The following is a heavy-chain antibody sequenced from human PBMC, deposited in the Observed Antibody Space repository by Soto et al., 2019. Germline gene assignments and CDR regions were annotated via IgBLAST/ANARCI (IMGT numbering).Heavy chain of an antibody. CDR2: VYYTGST. V-gene: IGHV4-59*01. CDR3: ARSVAVPGAHIDY. CDR1: GGSISGSY. D-gene: IGHD6-19*01. J-gene: IGHJ4*02. Sequence: SETLSLTCMVSGGSISGSYGSWIRQSPGKGLEWLGYVYYTGSTNYSPSLRSRVSISVDTSKNEFSLRLSSVTAADTAVYFCARSVAVPGAHIDYWGQGTQVTVSS.